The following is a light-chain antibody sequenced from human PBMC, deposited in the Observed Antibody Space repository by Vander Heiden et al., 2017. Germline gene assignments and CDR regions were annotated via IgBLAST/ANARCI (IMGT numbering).Light chain of an antibody. J-gene: IGKJ3*01. CDR3: QQSYSTPFT. CDR1: ESIITS. CDR2: AAS. V-gene: IGKV1-39*01. Sequence: DIQMTQSPSSLSASVGDRVIITCRASESIITSLNWYQQTPGKAPKLLIYAASSLHTGVPSRFSGSGSGTDFTLTISSLQPEDFTTYFCQQSYSTPFTFGPGTTVDV.